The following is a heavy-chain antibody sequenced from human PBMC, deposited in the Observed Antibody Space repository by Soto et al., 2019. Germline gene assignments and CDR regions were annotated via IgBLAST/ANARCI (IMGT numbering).Heavy chain of an antibody. CDR2: IRGGGTST. CDR1: GFAFSTFA. Sequence: GGSLRLSCAASGFAFSTFAMSWVRQAPGKGLEWVSTIRGGGTSTYYADSVKGRFTISRDNAKNSLYLQMNSLRAEDTAVYYCARPLSYYDSRGYYGYWGLGTLVTVSS. CDR3: ARPLSYYDSRGYYGY. J-gene: IGHJ4*02. D-gene: IGHD3-22*01. V-gene: IGHV3-21*01.